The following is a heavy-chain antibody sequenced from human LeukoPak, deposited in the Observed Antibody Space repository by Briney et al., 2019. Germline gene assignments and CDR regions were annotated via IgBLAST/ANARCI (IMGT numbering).Heavy chain of an antibody. Sequence: GGSLRLSCAASGFTFSNYEVNWVRQAPGKGLEWVSYISSSGSTIYYADSVKGRFTISRDNAKNSLYLQMNSLRAEDTAVYYCARAGYCTNGVCRGDFDYWGQGTLVTVSS. D-gene: IGHD2-8*01. V-gene: IGHV3-48*03. J-gene: IGHJ4*02. CDR3: ARAGYCTNGVCRGDFDY. CDR1: GFTFSNYE. CDR2: ISSSGSTI.